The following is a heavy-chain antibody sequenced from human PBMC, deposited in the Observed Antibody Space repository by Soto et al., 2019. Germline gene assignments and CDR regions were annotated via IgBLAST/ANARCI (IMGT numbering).Heavy chain of an antibody. V-gene: IGHV4-30-4*01. CDR2: IYYSGST. D-gene: IGHD6-13*01. Sequence: QVQLQESGPGLVKPSQTLSLTCTVSGGSISSGDYYWSWLRQPPGKGLEWIGYIYYSGSTYYNPSLKSRVTISVDTSKNQFSLKLSSVTAADTAVYYCARDGKLAKFRYHYGMDVWGQGTTVTVSS. CDR3: ARDGKLAKFRYHYGMDV. CDR1: GGSISSGDYY. J-gene: IGHJ6*02.